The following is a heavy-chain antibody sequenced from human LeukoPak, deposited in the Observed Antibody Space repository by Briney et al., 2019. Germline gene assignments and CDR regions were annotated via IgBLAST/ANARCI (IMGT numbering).Heavy chain of an antibody. CDR2: IYPTGNT. CDR1: GGAIISYY. J-gene: IGHJ6*03. CDR3: ARLKFYDSTGYSPGYYMDV. Sequence: SETLSLTCSVSGGAIISYYWSWIRQPAGKGPKWIGRIYPTGNTDYNPSLKTRVTMSTDLSKKQFSLRLRSVTAADTAVYYCARLKFYDSTGYSPGYYMDVWGKGTAVTVSS. D-gene: IGHD3-22*01. V-gene: IGHV4-4*07.